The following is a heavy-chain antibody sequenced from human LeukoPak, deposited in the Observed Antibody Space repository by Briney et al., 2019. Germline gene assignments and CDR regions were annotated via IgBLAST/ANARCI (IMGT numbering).Heavy chain of an antibody. CDR1: GYTFTGYY. CDR2: INPNSGGT. V-gene: IGHV1-2*04. J-gene: IGHJ4*02. Sequence: ASVKVSCKASGYTFTGYYMHWVRQAPGQGLEWMEWINPNSGGTNYAQKFQGWVTMTRDTSISTAYMELSRLRSDDTAVYYCARGRDVLLWFGELLDYWGQGTLVTVSS. D-gene: IGHD3-10*01. CDR3: ARGRDVLLWFGELLDY.